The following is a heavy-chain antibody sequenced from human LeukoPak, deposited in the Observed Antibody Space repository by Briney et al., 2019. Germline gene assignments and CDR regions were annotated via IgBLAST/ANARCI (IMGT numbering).Heavy chain of an antibody. Sequence: PSETLSLTCTVSGGSISSGGYYWSWIRQHPGKGLEWIGYIYYSGSTYYNPSLKSRVTISVDTSKNQFSLKLSSVTAADTAVYYCARGPSPNSYYFDYWGQGTLVTVSS. CDR1: GGSISSGGYY. J-gene: IGHJ4*02. CDR3: ARGPSPNSYYFDY. V-gene: IGHV4-31*03. CDR2: IYYSGST. D-gene: IGHD4-23*01.